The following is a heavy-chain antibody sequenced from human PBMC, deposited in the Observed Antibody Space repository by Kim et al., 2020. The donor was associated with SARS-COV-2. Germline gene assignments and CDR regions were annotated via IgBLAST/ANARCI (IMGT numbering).Heavy chain of an antibody. CDR1: GGSISSSNW. CDR2: NYHSGST. Sequence: SETLSLTCAVSGGSISSSNWWSWVRQPPGKGLEWIGENYHSGSTNYNPSLKSRVTISVNKSKNQFSLKLSSVTAADTAVYYCARSRARYSSGWYENWFDPWGQGTLVTVSS. D-gene: IGHD6-19*01. CDR3: ARSRARYSSGWYENWFDP. V-gene: IGHV4-4*02. J-gene: IGHJ5*02.